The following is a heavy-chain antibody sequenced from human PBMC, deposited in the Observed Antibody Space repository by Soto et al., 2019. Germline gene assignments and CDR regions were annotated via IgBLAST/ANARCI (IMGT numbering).Heavy chain of an antibody. CDR3: PRDTGPRSYCSGGSCYALIRYYYYGMGV. V-gene: IGHV3-49*03. CDR1: GFTFGDYA. J-gene: IGHJ6*02. D-gene: IGHD2-15*01. Sequence: SLRLSCTASGFTFGDYAMSWFRQAPGKGLAWVGFIRSKAYGVTTEYAASVKGRFTISRDDSKSIAYLQMNSLKTEDTAVYYCPRDTGPRSYCSGGSCYALIRYYYYGMGVYRQRTTFPASS. CDR2: IRSKAYGVTT.